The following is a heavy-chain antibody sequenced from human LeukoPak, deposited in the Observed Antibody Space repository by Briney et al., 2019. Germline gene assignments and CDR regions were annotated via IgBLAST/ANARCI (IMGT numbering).Heavy chain of an antibody. J-gene: IGHJ4*02. V-gene: IGHV1-24*01. Sequence: ASVKVSCKVSGYTLRELAMHWVRQTPGKGLEWMGGFDPENGEIIYAKNFQGRVTMTEDPSTDTAYMDLSNLRSDDTAVYYCAAIAAAGTLDYWGQGTQVSVSS. D-gene: IGHD6-25*01. CDR1: GYTLRELA. CDR3: AAIAAAGTLDY. CDR2: FDPENGEI.